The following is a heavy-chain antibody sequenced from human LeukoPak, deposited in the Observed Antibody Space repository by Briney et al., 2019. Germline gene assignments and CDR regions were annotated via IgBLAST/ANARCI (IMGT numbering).Heavy chain of an antibody. J-gene: IGHJ4*02. V-gene: IGHV1-2*02. CDR1: GYTFTVYY. D-gene: IGHD3-22*01. CDR3: ARDGYDSSGHRYYFDY. CDR2: INPNSGGT. Sequence: ASVKVSCKASGYTFTVYYMHWVRQAPGQGLEWMGWINPNSGGTNYAQKFQGRVTMTRDTSISTAYMELSRLRSGDTAVYYCARDGYDSSGHRYYFDYWGQGTLVTVSS.